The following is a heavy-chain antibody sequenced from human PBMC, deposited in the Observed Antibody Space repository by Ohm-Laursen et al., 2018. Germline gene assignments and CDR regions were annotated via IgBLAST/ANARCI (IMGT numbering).Heavy chain of an antibody. Sequence: SLRLSCSASGFTFRRDAMSWVRQAPGRGLEWVSSLSDNGAKTYYADSVKGRFTISRDNSKNTLYLQMNSLRAEDTAVYYCAKEETHYDYVWGSYRYRYYFDYWGQGTLVTVSS. J-gene: IGHJ4*02. CDR3: AKEETHYDYVWGSYRYRYYFDY. CDR2: LSDNGAKT. V-gene: IGHV3-23*01. D-gene: IGHD3-16*02. CDR1: GFTFRRDA.